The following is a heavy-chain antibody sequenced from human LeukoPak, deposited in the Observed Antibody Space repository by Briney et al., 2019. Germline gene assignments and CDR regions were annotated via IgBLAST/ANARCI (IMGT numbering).Heavy chain of an antibody. CDR1: GFTFSSYA. D-gene: IGHD2-15*01. CDR3: ARASGYCSGGSCPLYYYGMDV. CDR2: ISSNVGST. J-gene: IGHJ6*04. Sequence: GSLRLSCAASGFTFSSYAMHWVRQAPGKGLEYVSAISSNVGSTYYADSVKGRFTISRDNSKNTLYLQMGSLRAEDMAVYYCARASGYCSGGSCPLYYYGMDVWGKGTTVTVSS. V-gene: IGHV3-64*02.